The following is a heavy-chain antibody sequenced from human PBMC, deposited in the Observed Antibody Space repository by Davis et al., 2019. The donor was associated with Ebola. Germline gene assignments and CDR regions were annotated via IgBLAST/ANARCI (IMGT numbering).Heavy chain of an antibody. CDR2: IGAAGDT. D-gene: IGHD6-13*01. V-gene: IGHV3-13*01. Sequence: GESLKISCAASGFTFRSYDMHWVRQATGKGLEWVSAIGAAGDTYYPVSVKGRFTISRENAKNSLYLQMNSLRAEVTAVYYCARAGFGSTWFDCWGQGILVTVSS. J-gene: IGHJ5*01. CDR1: GFTFRSYD. CDR3: ARAGFGSTWFDC.